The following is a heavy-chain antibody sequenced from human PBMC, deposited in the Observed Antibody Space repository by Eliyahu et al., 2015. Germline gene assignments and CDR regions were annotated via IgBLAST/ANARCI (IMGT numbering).Heavy chain of an antibody. CDR2: IDWDDNK. D-gene: IGHD3-10*01. CDR3: ARFRGRQPRGDGFDV. J-gene: IGHJ6*02. V-gene: IGHV2-70*01. Sequence: QVTLRESGPALVKPTQTLTLTCTFSGFSLTTIRMCVSWFRQPPGKALEWLAHIDWDDNKYYSTSLKTRLAISSDTSENQVVLTLTNVDPVDTASYYCARFRGRQPRGDGFDVWGQGTTVIVSS. CDR1: GFSLTTIRMC.